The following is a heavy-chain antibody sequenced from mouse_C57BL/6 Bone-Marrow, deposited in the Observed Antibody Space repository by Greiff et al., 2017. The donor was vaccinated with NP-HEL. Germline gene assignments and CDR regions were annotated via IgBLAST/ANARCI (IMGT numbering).Heavy chain of an antibody. V-gene: IGHV1-82*01. CDR3: ARGYFDV. CDR1: GYAFSSSW. J-gene: IGHJ1*03. Sequence: VKLQESGPELVKPGASVKISCKASGYAFSSSWMNWVKQRPGKGLEWIGRIYPGDGATNYNGKFKGKATLTADKSSSTAYMQLSSLTSEDSAVYFCARGYFDVWGTGTTVTVSS. CDR2: IYPGDGAT.